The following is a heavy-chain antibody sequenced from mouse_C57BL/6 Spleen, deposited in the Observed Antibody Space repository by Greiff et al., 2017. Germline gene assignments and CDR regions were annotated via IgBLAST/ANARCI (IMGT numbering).Heavy chain of an antibody. J-gene: IGHJ2*01. CDR3: ARVGVYDYDDYFDY. D-gene: IGHD2-4*01. Sequence: EVKLMESEGGLVQPGSSMKLSCTASGFTFSDYYMAWVRQVPEKGLEWVANINYDGSSTYYLDSLKSRFIISRDNAKNILYLQMSSLKSEDTATXYCARVGVYDYDDYFDYWGQGTTLTVSS. CDR2: INYDGSST. CDR1: GFTFSDYY. V-gene: IGHV5-16*01.